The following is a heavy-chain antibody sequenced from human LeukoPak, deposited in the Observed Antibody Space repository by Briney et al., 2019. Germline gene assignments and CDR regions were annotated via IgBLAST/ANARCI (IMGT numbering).Heavy chain of an antibody. CDR3: TTGPEYYYDRSGFH. Sequence: GGSLRLSCAASGFTFSDAWMTWVRQAPGKGLEWIGRSKSNSDGGTRGYAAPVKGRFTISRDDSKNTLYLQMDSLKTEDTAVYYCTTGPEYYYDRSGFHWGQGTLVTVSS. J-gene: IGHJ4*02. D-gene: IGHD3-22*01. CDR1: GFTFSDAW. V-gene: IGHV3-15*01. CDR2: SKSNSDGGTR.